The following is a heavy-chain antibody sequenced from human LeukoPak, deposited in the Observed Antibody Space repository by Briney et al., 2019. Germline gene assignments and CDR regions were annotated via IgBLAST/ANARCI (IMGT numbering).Heavy chain of an antibody. J-gene: IGHJ3*02. V-gene: IGHV3-23*01. D-gene: IGHD3-16*01. Sequence: PGGSLRLSCAASGFTFSSYAMSWVRQAPGKGLEWVSGIGGHETDTHYADSVGGRFTISRDNSKSTLYLQMNSLRAEDTAAYYCAKDRQSRNNVWDPFDIWGQGTMVTVSS. CDR2: IGGHETDT. CDR1: GFTFSSYA. CDR3: AKDRQSRNNVWDPFDI.